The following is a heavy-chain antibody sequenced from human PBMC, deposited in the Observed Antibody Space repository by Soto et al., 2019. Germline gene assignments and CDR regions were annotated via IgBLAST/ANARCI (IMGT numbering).Heavy chain of an antibody. V-gene: IGHV1-2*02. CDR1: GYTFSGHY. CDR3: ARGGALDGTSPPFNH. CDR2: INANSGDT. D-gene: IGHD6-19*01. Sequence: QVQLVQSGAEVKKPGASVRVSCKASGYTFSGHYMHWIRQAPGQGPEWLGWINANSGDTDRAPKFQDRLTMTRDTSISTAYMELSRLRSHDTAVYYCARGGALDGTSPPFNHWGQGTLVTVSS. J-gene: IGHJ4*02.